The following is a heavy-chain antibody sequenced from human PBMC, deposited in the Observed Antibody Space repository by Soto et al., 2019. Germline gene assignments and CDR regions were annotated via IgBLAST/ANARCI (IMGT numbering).Heavy chain of an antibody. J-gene: IGHJ6*02. D-gene: IGHD3-3*01. CDR1: GFTFSSYW. Sequence: GGSLRLSCAASGFTFSSYWMSWVRQAPGKGLEWVANIKQDGSEKYYVDSVKGRFTISRDNAKNSLYLQMNSLRAEDTAVYYCANFPYYDLWSGYPLGYYGMDVWGQGTMVTVSS. CDR3: ANFPYYDLWSGYPLGYYGMDV. CDR2: IKQDGSEK. V-gene: IGHV3-7*03.